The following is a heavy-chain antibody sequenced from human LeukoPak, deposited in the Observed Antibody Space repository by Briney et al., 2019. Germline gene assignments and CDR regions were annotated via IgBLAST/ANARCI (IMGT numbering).Heavy chain of an antibody. CDR3: ARDRGERDSSWSLPAHGFDI. V-gene: IGHV1-69*05. CDR2: IFPIFGTA. D-gene: IGHD6-13*01. Sequence: ASVKVSCKASGGTFSSYAISWVRQAPGQGLEWMGGIFPIFGTANYAQKFQGRVTVTTDECPNTAYRELSSLRPEDTAMYYCARDRGERDSSWSLPAHGFDIWGQGTMVTVSS. J-gene: IGHJ3*02. CDR1: GGTFSSYA.